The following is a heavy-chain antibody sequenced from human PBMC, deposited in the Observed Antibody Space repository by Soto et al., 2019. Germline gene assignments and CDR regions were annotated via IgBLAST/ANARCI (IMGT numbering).Heavy chain of an antibody. CDR1: GGSFSGYY. V-gene: IGHV4-34*01. D-gene: IGHD2-2*01. CDR3: ARTSIVVVPAAIGGRDAFDI. J-gene: IGHJ3*02. CDR2: INHSGST. Sequence: PSETLSLTCAVYGGSFSGYYWSWIRQPPGKGLEWIGEINHSGSTNYNPSLKSRVTISVDTSKNQFSLKLSSVTAADTAVYYCARTSIVVVPAAIGGRDAFDIWGQGTMVTVSS.